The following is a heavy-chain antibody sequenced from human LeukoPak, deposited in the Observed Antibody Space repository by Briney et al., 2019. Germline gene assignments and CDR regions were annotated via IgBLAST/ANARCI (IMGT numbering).Heavy chain of an antibody. D-gene: IGHD3-22*01. CDR2: IYWDDDK. Sequence: SGPTLVKPTQTLTLTCTFSGFSLSTSGVGVGWIRQPPGKALEWLALIYWDDDKRYSPSLKSRLTITKDTSKNQVVLTMTNMDPVDTATYYCAHRLPTHSSGYYTDYYFDYWGQGTLVTVSS. CDR3: AHRLPTHSSGYYTDYYFDY. CDR1: GFSLSTSGVG. V-gene: IGHV2-5*02. J-gene: IGHJ4*02.